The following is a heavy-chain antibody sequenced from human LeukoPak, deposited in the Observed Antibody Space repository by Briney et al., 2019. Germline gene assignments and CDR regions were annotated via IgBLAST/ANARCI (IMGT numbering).Heavy chain of an antibody. Sequence: GGSLRLSCAASGFTFSSYAMHWVRQAPGKGLGWVAFIRYDGGNKYYADSVKGRFTISRDNSKNTLYLQMNSLRAEDTAVYYCAKDSSYDSSGYLVYYYYMDVWGKGTTVTISS. CDR3: AKDSSYDSSGYLVYYYYMDV. CDR1: GFTFSSYA. D-gene: IGHD3-22*01. V-gene: IGHV3-30*02. J-gene: IGHJ6*03. CDR2: IRYDGGNK.